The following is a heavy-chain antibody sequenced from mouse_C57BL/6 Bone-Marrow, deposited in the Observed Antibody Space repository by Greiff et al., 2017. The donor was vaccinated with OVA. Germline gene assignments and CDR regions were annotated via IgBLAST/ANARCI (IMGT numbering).Heavy chain of an antibody. CDR2: INYDGSST. D-gene: IGHD2-3*01. V-gene: IGHV5-16*01. CDR3: ARDHYDGYYVWYFDY. CDR1: GFTFSDYY. Sequence: EVQVVESEGGLVQPGSSMKLSCTASGFTFSDYYMAWVRQVPEKGLEWVANINYDGSSTYYLDSLKSRFIISRDNAKNILYLQMSSLKSEDTATYYCARDHYDGYYVWYFDYWGQGTTLTVSS. J-gene: IGHJ2*01.